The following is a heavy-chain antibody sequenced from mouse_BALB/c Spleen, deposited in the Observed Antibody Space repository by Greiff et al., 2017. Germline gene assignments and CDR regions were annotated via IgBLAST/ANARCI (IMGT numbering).Heavy chain of an antibody. CDR3: ARCYGSSYGDAMDY. V-gene: IGHV5-17*02. CDR2: ISSGSSTI. J-gene: IGHJ4*01. Sequence: EVHLVESGGGLVQPGGSRKLSCAASGFTFSSFGMHWVRQAPEKGLEWVAYISSGSSTIYYADTVKGRFTISRDNPKNTLFLQMTSLRSEDTAMYYCARCYGSSYGDAMDYWGQGTSVTVSS. CDR1: GFTFSSFG. D-gene: IGHD1-1*01.